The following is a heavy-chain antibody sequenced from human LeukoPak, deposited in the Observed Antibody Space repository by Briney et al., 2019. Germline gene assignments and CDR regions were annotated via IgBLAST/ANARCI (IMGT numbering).Heavy chain of an antibody. D-gene: IGHD2/OR15-2a*01. Sequence: GSSVKVSCKASGYTFTGYYMHWVRQAPGQGLEWMGWINPNSGGTNYAQKFQGRVTMTRDTSISTAYMELSRLRSDDTAVYYCARAPRNRGCLFDYWGQGTLVTVSS. V-gene: IGHV1-2*02. CDR2: INPNSGGT. CDR3: ARAPRNRGCLFDY. CDR1: GYTFTGYY. J-gene: IGHJ4*02.